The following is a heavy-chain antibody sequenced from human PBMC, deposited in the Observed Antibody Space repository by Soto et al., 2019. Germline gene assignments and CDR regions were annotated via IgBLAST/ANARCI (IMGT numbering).Heavy chain of an antibody. CDR2: INHSGST. Sequence: QVQLQQWGAGLLKPSETLSLTCAVYGGSFSGYYWSWIRQPPGKGLEWIGEINHSGSTNYNPSLTSLGTLSVATSKNHFSLTLSSVSAADTAVYYCARRRPEYAHNGGGWFDPWGQGTLVTVSS. CDR1: GGSFSGYY. CDR3: ARRRPEYAHNGGGWFDP. J-gene: IGHJ5*02. D-gene: IGHD3-16*01. V-gene: IGHV4-34*01.